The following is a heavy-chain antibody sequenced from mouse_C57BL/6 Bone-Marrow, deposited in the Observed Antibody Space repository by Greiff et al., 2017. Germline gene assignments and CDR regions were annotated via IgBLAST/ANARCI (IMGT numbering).Heavy chain of an antibody. D-gene: IGHD1-1*02. CDR3: AREGYHYASAY. CDR1: GYTFTSYW. J-gene: IGHJ3*01. Sequence: VQLQQPGAELVRPGSSVKLSCKASGYTFTSYWMDWVKQRPGQGLEWIGNIYPSDSETHYNQKFKDKATLTVDKSSSTAYMQLSSLTSEDSAVYYCAREGYHYASAYWGQGTLVTVSA. V-gene: IGHV1-61*01. CDR2: IYPSDSET.